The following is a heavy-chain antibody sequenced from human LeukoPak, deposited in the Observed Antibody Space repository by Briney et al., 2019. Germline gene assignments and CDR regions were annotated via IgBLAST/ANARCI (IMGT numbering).Heavy chain of an antibody. CDR2: IKQDGSEK. D-gene: IGHD3-16*02. CDR3: ARDSPGELSRLYYYYGMDV. Sequence: PGGSLRLSCAASGFTFSSYWMSWVRQAPGKGLEWVANIKQDGSEKYYVGSVKGRFTISRDNAKNSLYLQMNSLRAEDTAVYYCARDSPGELSRLYYYYGMDVWGKGTTVTVSS. J-gene: IGHJ6*04. V-gene: IGHV3-7*03. CDR1: GFTFSSYW.